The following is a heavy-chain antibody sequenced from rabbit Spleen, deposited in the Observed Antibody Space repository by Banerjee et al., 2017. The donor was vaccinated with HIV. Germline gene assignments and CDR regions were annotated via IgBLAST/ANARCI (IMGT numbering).Heavy chain of an antibody. CDR1: GVSFSGNSY. Sequence: QEQLEESGGGLVKPEGSLTLTCTASGVSFSGNSYMCWVRQAPGKGLEWIACIYTGGSGSTYYASWAKGRFTVSKTSSTTVTLQLNSLTAADTATYFCARGSATMTMVITGYYLSLWGQGTLVTVS. CDR2: IYTGGSGST. V-gene: IGHV1S45*01. CDR3: ARGSATMTMVITGYYLSL. J-gene: IGHJ3*01. D-gene: IGHD2-1*01.